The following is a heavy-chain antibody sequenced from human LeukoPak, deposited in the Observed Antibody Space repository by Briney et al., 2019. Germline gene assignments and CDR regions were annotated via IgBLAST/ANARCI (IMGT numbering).Heavy chain of an antibody. Sequence: PGGSLRLSCAASGFTFSSYSMNWVRQAPGKGLEWVSSISSSSSYIYYADSVKGRFTISRDNAKNSLYLQMNSLRAEDTAVYYCARAITMVRGVIITAPSYYYMDVWGKGTTVTISS. J-gene: IGHJ6*03. CDR3: ARAITMVRGVIITAPSYYYMDV. V-gene: IGHV3-21*01. CDR1: GFTFSSYS. D-gene: IGHD3-10*01. CDR2: ISSSSSYI.